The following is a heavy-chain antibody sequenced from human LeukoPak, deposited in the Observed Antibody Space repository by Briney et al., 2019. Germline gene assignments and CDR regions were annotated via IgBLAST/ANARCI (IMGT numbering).Heavy chain of an antibody. J-gene: IGHJ6*03. D-gene: IGHD3-10*01. CDR2: IIPIFGTA. Sequence: ASVKVSCKASGGTFSSYAISWVRQAPGQGLEWMGGIIPIFGTANYAQKFQGRVTITTDESTSTAYMELSSLRPEDTAVYYCARAAEWFGDDNYYYMDVWGKGTTVIVSS. V-gene: IGHV1-69*05. CDR1: GGTFSSYA. CDR3: ARAAEWFGDDNYYYMDV.